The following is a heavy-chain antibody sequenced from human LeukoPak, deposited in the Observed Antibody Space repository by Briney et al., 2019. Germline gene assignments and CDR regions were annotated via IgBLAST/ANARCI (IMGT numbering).Heavy chain of an antibody. Sequence: GGSLRLSCAASGFTFSTYSMNWVRQAPGKGLEWVSSISSNNRYIYYADSVKGRFTISRDNSKNTLYLQMNSLRAEDTAVYYCARVGPDCSSTSCYDYWGQGTLVTVSS. D-gene: IGHD2-2*01. V-gene: IGHV3-21*04. CDR2: ISSNNRYI. CDR3: ARVGPDCSSTSCYDY. J-gene: IGHJ4*02. CDR1: GFTFSTYS.